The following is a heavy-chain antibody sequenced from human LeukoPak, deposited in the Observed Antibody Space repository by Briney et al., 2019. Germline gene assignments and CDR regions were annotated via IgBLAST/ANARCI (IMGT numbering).Heavy chain of an antibody. CDR1: GYSISSGYY. Sequence: SETLSLTCAVSGYSISSGYYWGWIRQPPGKGLEWIGSIYHSGSTYYNPSLKSRVTISVDTSKNQFSLKLSSVTAADTAVYYCARTPMINFDYWGRGTLVTVSS. CDR2: IYHSGST. V-gene: IGHV4-38-2*01. J-gene: IGHJ4*02. CDR3: ARTPMINFDY. D-gene: IGHD3-16*01.